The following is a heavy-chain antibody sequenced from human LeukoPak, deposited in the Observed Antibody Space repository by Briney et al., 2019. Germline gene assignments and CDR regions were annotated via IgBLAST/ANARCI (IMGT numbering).Heavy chain of an antibody. Sequence: GGSLRLSCAASGFFFRSYWMHWFRQAPGKELVWVSRINKDGSLTAYADSVKGRFTISRDNAKNSLYLQMNSLTTEDTALYYCTKGRRELLQVGNNAFDVWGQGTMVTVSS. CDR2: INKDGSLT. D-gene: IGHD3-10*01. CDR3: TKGRRELLQVGNNAFDV. V-gene: IGHV3-74*01. J-gene: IGHJ3*01. CDR1: GFFFRSYW.